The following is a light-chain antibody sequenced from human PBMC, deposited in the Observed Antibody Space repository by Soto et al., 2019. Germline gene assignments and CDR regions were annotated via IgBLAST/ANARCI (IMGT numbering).Light chain of an antibody. V-gene: IGKV1-33*01. Sequence: DIQMTQSPSSLSASVGDRVTITCQASQDITNYLNWYQQKPGKAPRLLVYDGSNLDTGVPSRFSGSVSGTHFSFTISSLHPEDIATYYCQQFDSLPITFGQGTRLEI. CDR3: QQFDSLPIT. J-gene: IGKJ5*01. CDR1: QDITNY. CDR2: DGS.